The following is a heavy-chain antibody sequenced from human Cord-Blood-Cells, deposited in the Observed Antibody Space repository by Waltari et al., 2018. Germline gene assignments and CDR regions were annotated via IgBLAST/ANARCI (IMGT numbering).Heavy chain of an antibody. CDR1: GFTFSSSG. CDR2: IWYDGSNK. Sequence: QVQLVESGGGVVQPGRSLRLSCAASGFTFSSSGTPWCRQAPGKGLEWVAVIWYDGSNKYYADSVKGRFTISRDNSKNTLYLQMNSLRAEDTAVYYCARGDRVDYYYMDVWGKGTTVTVSS. D-gene: IGHD3-10*01. J-gene: IGHJ6*03. V-gene: IGHV3-33*01. CDR3: ARGDRVDYYYMDV.